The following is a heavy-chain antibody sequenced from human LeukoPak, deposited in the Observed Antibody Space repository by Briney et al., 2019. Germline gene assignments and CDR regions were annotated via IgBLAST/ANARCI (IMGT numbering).Heavy chain of an antibody. V-gene: IGHV3-30*14. Sequence: GRSLRLSCAASGFTFSNYPLHWLRQAPGKGLQWVAVISNDGRDKHHADSVKGRFTISRDNSQNTLLLQMNSLRAEDTAVYYCAKDKAVASAKYYFDFWGQGTLVTVSS. J-gene: IGHJ4*02. CDR3: AKDKAVASAKYYFDF. CDR2: ISNDGRDK. CDR1: GFTFSNYP. D-gene: IGHD6-13*01.